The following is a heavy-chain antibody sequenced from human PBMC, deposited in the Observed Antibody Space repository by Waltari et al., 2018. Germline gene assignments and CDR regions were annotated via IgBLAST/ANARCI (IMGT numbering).Heavy chain of an antibody. J-gene: IGHJ4*02. CDR1: GFTFSSYA. Sequence: EVQLVESGGGLVQPGGSLRLSCAASGFTFSSYAMSWVRQAPGKGLEWVSAISGRGGSTSYADSVKGRFTISRDNSKNTLYLQMNSLRAEDTAVEYCVARPDLDTAMGLFDYWGQGTLVTVSS. V-gene: IGHV3-23*04. CDR3: VARPDLDTAMGLFDY. CDR2: ISGRGGST. D-gene: IGHD5-18*01.